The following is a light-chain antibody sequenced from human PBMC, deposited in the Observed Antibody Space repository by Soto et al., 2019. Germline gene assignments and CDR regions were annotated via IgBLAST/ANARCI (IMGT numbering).Light chain of an antibody. CDR3: QQYYTYPHP. Sequence: AIRMTQSPSSLSASTGDRVTITCRASQGISSYLAWYQQKPGKAPKLLIYAASTLQSGVPSRFSGSGSGTDFTLTTSCLQSEDFATYYCQQYYTYPHPFGQGTKVEIK. CDR2: AAS. V-gene: IGKV1-8*01. CDR1: QGISSY. J-gene: IGKJ1*01.